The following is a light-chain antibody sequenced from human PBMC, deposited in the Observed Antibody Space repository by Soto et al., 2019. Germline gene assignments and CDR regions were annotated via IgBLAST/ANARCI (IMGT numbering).Light chain of an antibody. CDR3: QQYNNWPLT. CDR1: QSVSSN. J-gene: IGKJ4*01. CDR2: GAS. V-gene: IGKV3-15*01. Sequence: EIVMTQSTATLSVSPGERATLSCRASQSVSSNLAWYQQKPGQAPRLLIYGASTRATDIPARFSGSGSGTEFTLTISSLQSEDFAVYYCQQYNNWPLTFGGGTKVEIK.